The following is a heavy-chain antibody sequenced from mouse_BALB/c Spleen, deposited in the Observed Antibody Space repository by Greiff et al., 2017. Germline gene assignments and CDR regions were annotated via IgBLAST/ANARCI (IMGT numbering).Heavy chain of an antibody. CDR2: IDTSDSYT. J-gene: IGHJ4*01. CDR3: ARGYRYDGDYAMDY. D-gene: IGHD2-14*01. CDR1: GYTFTDYW. V-gene: IGHV1-69*01. Sequence: QVQLQQPGAELVMPGASVKMSCKASGYTFTDYWMHWVKQRPGQGLEWIGAIDTSDSYTSYNQKFKGKATLTVDESSSTAYMQLSSLTSEDSAVYYCARGYRYDGDYAMDYWGQGTSVTVSS.